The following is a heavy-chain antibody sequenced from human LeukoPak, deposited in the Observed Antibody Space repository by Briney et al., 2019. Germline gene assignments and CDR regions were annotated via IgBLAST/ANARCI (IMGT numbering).Heavy chain of an antibody. CDR2: ISAYNANT. CDR1: GYTFTSYG. V-gene: IGHV1-18*01. Sequence: GASVKVSCKAFGYTFTSYGISWVRQAPGQGLEWMGWISAYNANTNYAQKLQGRVTMTTGTSTSTAYMELRSLRSDDTAVYYCARVSSGWIQHAFVIWGQGTMVTVSS. J-gene: IGHJ3*02. CDR3: ARVSSGWIQHAFVI. D-gene: IGHD6-19*01.